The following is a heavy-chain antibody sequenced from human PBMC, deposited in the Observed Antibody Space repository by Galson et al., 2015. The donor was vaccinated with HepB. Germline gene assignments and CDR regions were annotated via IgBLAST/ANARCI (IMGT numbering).Heavy chain of an antibody. V-gene: IGHV1-2*02. D-gene: IGHD3-22*01. CDR3: ARDGYYYDSSGYQGGWFDP. CDR2: INPNSGGT. CDR1: GYTFTGYY. Sequence: SVKVSCKASGYTFTGYYMHWVRQAPGQGLEWMGWINPNSGGTNYAQKFQGRVTMTRDTSISTAYMELSRLRSDDTAVYYCARDGYYYDSSGYQGGWFDPWGQGTLVTVSS. J-gene: IGHJ5*02.